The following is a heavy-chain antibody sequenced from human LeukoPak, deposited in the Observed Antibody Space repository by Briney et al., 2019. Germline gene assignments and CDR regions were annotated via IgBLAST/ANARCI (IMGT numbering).Heavy chain of an antibody. V-gene: IGHV1-46*01. CDR2: INPSGGGT. CDR1: GYTFTSYY. CDR3: ASGAAAGTFSIDY. Sequence: ASVKVSCKASGYTFTSYYMHWVRQAPGQGLEWMGIINPSGGGTSYSQKFQGRVTMTTDTSTSTLYMELSSLRSEDTAVYYCASGAAAGTFSIDYWGQGTLLTVSS. J-gene: IGHJ4*02. D-gene: IGHD6-13*01.